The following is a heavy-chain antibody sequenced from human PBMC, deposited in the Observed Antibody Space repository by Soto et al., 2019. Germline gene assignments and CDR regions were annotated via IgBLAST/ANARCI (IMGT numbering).Heavy chain of an antibody. D-gene: IGHD5-18*01. CDR3: AKDLGYSYGNTRKCGMDV. CDR2: ISGSGGST. V-gene: IGHV3-23*01. J-gene: IGHJ6*02. CDR1: GFTFSSYA. Sequence: EVQLLESGGGLVQPGGSLRLSCAASGFTFSSYAMSWVRQAPGKGLEWVSAISGSGGSTYYADSVKGRFTISRDNSKNPLYLQMNSLRAEDTAVYYCAKDLGYSYGNTRKCGMDVWGQGTTVTVSS.